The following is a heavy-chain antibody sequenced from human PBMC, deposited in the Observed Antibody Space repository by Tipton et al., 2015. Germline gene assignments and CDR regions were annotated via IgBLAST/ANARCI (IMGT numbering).Heavy chain of an antibody. J-gene: IGHJ6*02. D-gene: IGHD5-24*01. CDR1: GGSISSSSYV. V-gene: IGHV4-39*07. CDR3: ARDLEPGMDV. CDR2: IDYRGST. Sequence: TLSLTCSVSGGSISSSSYVWGWIRKPPGKGLEWLWTIDYRGSTSHNPSLMSRVSISVDTSKNQFSLTLNSVAAADTAVYYCARDLEPGMDVWGLGTPFTVSS.